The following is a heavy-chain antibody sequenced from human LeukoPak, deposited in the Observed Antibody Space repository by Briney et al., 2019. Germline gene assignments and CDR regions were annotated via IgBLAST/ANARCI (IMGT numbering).Heavy chain of an antibody. CDR3: TTAAPYSSSWYLRSPAEYFQH. J-gene: IGHJ1*01. CDR2: IKSKTDGGTI. D-gene: IGHD6-13*01. CDR1: GFTFSNAW. V-gene: IGHV3-15*01. Sequence: PGGSLRLSCAASGFTFSNAWMSWVRQAPGKGLEWVGRIKSKTDGGTIDYAAPVKGRFTISRDDSKNTLYLQMNSLKTEDTAVYYCTTAAPYSSSWYLRSPAEYFQHWGQGTLVTVSS.